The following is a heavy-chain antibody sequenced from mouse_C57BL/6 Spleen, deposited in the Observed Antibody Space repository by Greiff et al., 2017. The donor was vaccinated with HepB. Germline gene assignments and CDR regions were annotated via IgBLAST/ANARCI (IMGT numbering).Heavy chain of an antibody. CDR3: ARRYSNSYYAMDY. J-gene: IGHJ4*01. D-gene: IGHD2-5*01. V-gene: IGHV1-55*01. Sequence: LKQSGAELVKPGASVKMSCKASGYTFTSYWITWVKQRPGQGLEWIGDIYPGSGSTNYNEKFKSKATLTVDTSSSTAYMQLSSLTSEDSAVYYCARRYSNSYYAMDYWGQGTSVTVSS. CDR1: GYTFTSYW. CDR2: IYPGSGST.